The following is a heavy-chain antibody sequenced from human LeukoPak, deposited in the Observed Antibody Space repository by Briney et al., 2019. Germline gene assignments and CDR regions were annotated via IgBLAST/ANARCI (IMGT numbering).Heavy chain of an antibody. CDR3: ASDVDFMDV. V-gene: IGHV4-38-2*02. Sequence: SETLSLTCTVSGYSISSGYYWGWIRQPPGKGLEWIGSIYHSGSTYYNPSLKSRVTISVDTSKNQFSLKLSSVTAADTAVYYCASDVDFMDVWGQGTTVTVSS. CDR2: IYHSGST. J-gene: IGHJ6*02. CDR1: GYSISSGYY. D-gene: IGHD5-12*01.